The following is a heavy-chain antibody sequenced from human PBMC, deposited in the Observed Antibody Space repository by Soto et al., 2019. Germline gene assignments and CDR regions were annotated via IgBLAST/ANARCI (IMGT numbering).Heavy chain of an antibody. CDR2: IYYNGST. Sequence: SETLSLTCTVSGSSISSYYWSWIRQAPGKVVELIGYIYYNGSTNYNPSLKSGVTISVDTSKNQFSLHLKSVSAADAAVYYCARDYPYALDVAGYFDFWGQGTPVTVSS. CDR3: ARDYPYALDVAGYFDF. J-gene: IGHJ4*02. D-gene: IGHD6-19*01. CDR1: GSSISSYY. V-gene: IGHV4-59*12.